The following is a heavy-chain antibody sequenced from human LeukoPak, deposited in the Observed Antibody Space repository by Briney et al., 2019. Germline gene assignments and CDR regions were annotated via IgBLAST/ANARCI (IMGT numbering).Heavy chain of an antibody. Sequence: SETLSLTCAVYGGSFSGYYWSWIRQPPGKGLEWIGEINHSGSPNYNPSLKSRVTISVDTSKNQFSLKQSSVTAADTAVYYCARTRSGTNKVFDYWGQGTLVTVSS. J-gene: IGHJ4*02. CDR2: INHSGSP. CDR3: ARTRSGTNKVFDY. D-gene: IGHD1/OR15-1a*01. V-gene: IGHV4-34*01. CDR1: GGSFSGYY.